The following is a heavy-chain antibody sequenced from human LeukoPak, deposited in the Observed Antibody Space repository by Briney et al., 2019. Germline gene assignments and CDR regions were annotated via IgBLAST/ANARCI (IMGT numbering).Heavy chain of an antibody. Sequence: SETLSLTCTVSGCSISSGYYWGWIRQPPGEGLEWIGSIYHSGSTYYNPSLKSRVTISVDTSKNQFSLKLSSVTAADTAVYYCARKGGWFDPWGQGTLVTVSS. CDR3: ARKGGWFDP. J-gene: IGHJ5*02. CDR2: IYHSGST. V-gene: IGHV4-38-2*02. CDR1: GCSISSGYY.